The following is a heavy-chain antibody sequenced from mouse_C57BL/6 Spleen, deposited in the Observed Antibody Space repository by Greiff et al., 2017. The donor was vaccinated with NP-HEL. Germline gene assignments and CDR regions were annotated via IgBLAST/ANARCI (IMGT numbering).Heavy chain of an antibody. J-gene: IGHJ1*03. CDR3: TGIYDGYYWYFDV. V-gene: IGHV1-15*01. D-gene: IGHD2-3*01. CDR2: IDPETGGT. CDR1: GYTFTDYE. Sequence: VQLQQSGAELVRPGASVTLSCKASGYTFTDYEMHWVKQTPVHGLEWIGAIDPETGGTASNQKFKGKAILTADKSSSTAYMELRSLTSEDSAVYYCTGIYDGYYWYFDVWGTGTTVTVSS.